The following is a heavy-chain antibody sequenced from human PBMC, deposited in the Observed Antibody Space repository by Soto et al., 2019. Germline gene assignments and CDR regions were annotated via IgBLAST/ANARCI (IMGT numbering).Heavy chain of an antibody. CDR1: GFPFSSYG. V-gene: IGHV3-23*01. CDR3: AKVELAAGLDV. D-gene: IGHD6-19*01. Sequence: PGGSLRLSCAASGFPFSSYGMTWVRQAPGKGLEWVPEISGSGGRTYYADLVKGRLTISRDNSKNMLYLQMNSLTAEDTAVYYCAKVELAAGLDVWGQGTTVTVSS. J-gene: IGHJ6*02. CDR2: ISGSGGRT.